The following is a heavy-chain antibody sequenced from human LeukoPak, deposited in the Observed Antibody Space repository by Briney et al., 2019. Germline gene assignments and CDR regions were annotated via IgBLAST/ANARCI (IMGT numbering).Heavy chain of an antibody. V-gene: IGHV4-61*01. CDR1: GGSVSSGNYY. D-gene: IGHD3-22*01. CDR3: ARDPSGYFNY. Sequence: PSETLSLTCTVSGGSVSSGNYYWSGIRQPPGKGLDWIGYIYYSGSTNYNPSLKSRVTISVDTSKNQFSLRLSSVTAADTAVYYCARDPSGYFNYWGQGTLATVSS. J-gene: IGHJ4*02. CDR2: IYYSGST.